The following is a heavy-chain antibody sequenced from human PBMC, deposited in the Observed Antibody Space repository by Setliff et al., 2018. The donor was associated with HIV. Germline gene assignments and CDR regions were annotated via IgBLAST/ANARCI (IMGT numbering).Heavy chain of an antibody. CDR2: IYTSGIT. V-gene: IGHV4-4*08. CDR1: GDSISSYY. CDR3: ARDRRGYYYGSGSCYMDV. D-gene: IGHD3-10*01. J-gene: IGHJ6*03. Sequence: SETLSLTCTVSGDSISSYYWSWIRQPPGKGLEWIGYIYTSGITDYNPSLKSRVTISGDTSTNQFSLKLSSVTAADTAVYYCARDRRGYYYGSGSCYMDVWGTGTTVTVSS.